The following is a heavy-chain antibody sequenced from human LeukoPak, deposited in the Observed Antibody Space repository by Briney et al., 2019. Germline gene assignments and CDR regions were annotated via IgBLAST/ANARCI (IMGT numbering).Heavy chain of an antibody. D-gene: IGHD6-19*01. J-gene: IGHJ4*02. CDR3: SAQPEEVAGGMNS. V-gene: IGHV3-23*01. CDR2: ISPSGGST. Sequence: SGGSLRLSCAASGFPFSRTSMTWVRQAPGKGLEWVSTISPSGGSTFYADSVKGRFSLSRDNSKNTLFLQMNNMRAADTALYYCSAQPEEVAGGMNSWGQGALVTVSS. CDR1: GFPFSRTS.